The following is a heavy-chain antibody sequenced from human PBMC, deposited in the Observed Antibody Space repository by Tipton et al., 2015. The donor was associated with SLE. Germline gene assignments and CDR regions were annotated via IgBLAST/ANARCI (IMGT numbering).Heavy chain of an antibody. CDR1: GFNFANYA. V-gene: IGHV4-59*12. CDR3: ARDRDIVLEPVPIPPAFDI. Sequence: LRLSCAASGFNFANYAMSWVRQPPGKGLEWIGVLYYSGNTYYNPSLKSPVTLSIDTSKNQLSLKMRSVTAADTAVYFCARDRDIVLEPVPIPPAFDIWGQGTTVTVSS. D-gene: IGHD2-8*02. CDR2: LYYSGNT. J-gene: IGHJ3*02.